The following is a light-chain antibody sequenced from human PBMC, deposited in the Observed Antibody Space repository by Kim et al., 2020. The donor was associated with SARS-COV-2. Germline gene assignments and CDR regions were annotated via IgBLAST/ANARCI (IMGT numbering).Light chain of an antibody. Sequence: SASVGDRVNITCRASQGITNYLAWYQQKPGHAPKVLIYEASTLQSGVPSRFSGSGSGTEFTLTISSLQPEDAATYYCQLYDIAPFTFGPGTKLEI. V-gene: IGKV1-27*01. J-gene: IGKJ2*01. CDR2: EAS. CDR3: QLYDIAPFT. CDR1: QGITNY.